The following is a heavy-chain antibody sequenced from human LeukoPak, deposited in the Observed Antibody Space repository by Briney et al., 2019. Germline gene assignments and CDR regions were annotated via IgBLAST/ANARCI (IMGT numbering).Heavy chain of an antibody. Sequence: SETLSLTCTVSGGSISSYYWSWIRQPPGKGLEWIGYIYYSGSTNYNPSLKSRVTISVDTSKNQFSLKLSSVTAADTAVYYCARGVVVIDYWGQGTLVTVSS. CDR1: GGSISSYY. D-gene: IGHD3-22*01. V-gene: IGHV4-59*01. J-gene: IGHJ4*02. CDR2: IYYSGST. CDR3: ARGVVVIDY.